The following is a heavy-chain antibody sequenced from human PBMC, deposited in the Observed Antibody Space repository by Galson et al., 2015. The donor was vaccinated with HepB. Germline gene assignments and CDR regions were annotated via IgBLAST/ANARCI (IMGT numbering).Heavy chain of an antibody. CDR1: GYTLTNYH. D-gene: IGHD2-15*01. CDR3: ARETPDTYYFDY. CDR2: IFAGGGST. V-gene: IGHV1-46*01. Sequence: SVKVSCKASGYTLTNYHFHWVRQAPGQGPEWMGKIFAGGGSTRYAERFQGRVTLTRDSSTSTIYMEVSSLRSDDTAVYYCARETPDTYYFDYWGQGTLDTVSS. J-gene: IGHJ4*02.